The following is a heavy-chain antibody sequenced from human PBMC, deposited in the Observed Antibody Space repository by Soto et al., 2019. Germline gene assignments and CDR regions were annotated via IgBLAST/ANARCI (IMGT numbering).Heavy chain of an antibody. Sequence: EVQLVESGGGLVQPGGSLRLSCAASGFTFSNNWMYWVRQAPGKGLEWVSRINSDGSVSSDAASVKGRLTISRDNAKNTLYLQMDRRRAEDTAVYYCARGDCVGGTCYSLAWSFYYYMDVWGKGTAVPVFS. D-gene: IGHD2-15*01. J-gene: IGHJ6*03. V-gene: IGHV3-74*02. CDR2: INSDGSVS. CDR1: GFTFSNNW. CDR3: ARGDCVGGTCYSLAWSFYYYMDV.